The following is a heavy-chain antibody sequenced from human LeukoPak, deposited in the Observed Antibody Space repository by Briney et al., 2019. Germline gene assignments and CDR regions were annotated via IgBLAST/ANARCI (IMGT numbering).Heavy chain of an antibody. V-gene: IGHV3-7*04. CDR3: ARDES. CDR2: IKEDGSEK. CDR1: GFTFSNSW. J-gene: IGHJ5*02. Sequence: GGSLRLSCAASGFTFSNSWMSWVRQAPGKGLEWVANIKEDGSEKYYVDSVKGRFTISRDYAKSSLYLQMNSLRAEDTGVYYCARDESWGQGTLVTVSS.